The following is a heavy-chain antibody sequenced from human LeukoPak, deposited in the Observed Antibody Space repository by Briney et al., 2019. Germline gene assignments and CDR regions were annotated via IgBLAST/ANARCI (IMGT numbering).Heavy chain of an antibody. CDR3: ARASIDENWYFDL. CDR2: INPNSGGT. D-gene: IGHD2-21*01. J-gene: IGHJ2*01. Sequence: ASVKVSCKASGYTFTGYYMHWVRQAPGQGLEWMGWINPNSGGTNYAQKFQGRVTMTRDTSISTAYMELSRLRSDDTAVYYCARASIDENWYFDLWGRGTLVTVSS. CDR1: GYTFTGYY. V-gene: IGHV1-2*02.